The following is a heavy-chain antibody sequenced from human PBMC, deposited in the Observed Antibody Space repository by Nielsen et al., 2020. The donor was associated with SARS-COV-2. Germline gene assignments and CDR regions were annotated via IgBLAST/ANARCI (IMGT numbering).Heavy chain of an antibody. CDR2: IYYSGAT. CDR3: AREYSSSPGAFDI. CDR1: GGSISSSGYY. D-gene: IGHD6-6*01. Sequence: SETLSLTCTVSGGSISSSGYYWSWIRQPPGKGLEWIAYIYYSGATNYNPSLKSRVTISADTSKNQFSLKLRSVTAADTAVYYCAREYSSSPGAFDIWGQGTMVTVSS. J-gene: IGHJ3*02. V-gene: IGHV4-61*08.